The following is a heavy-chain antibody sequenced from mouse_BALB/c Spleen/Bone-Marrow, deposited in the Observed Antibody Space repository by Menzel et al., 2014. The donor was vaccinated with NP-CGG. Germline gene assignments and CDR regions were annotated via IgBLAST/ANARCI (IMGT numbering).Heavy chain of an antibody. J-gene: IGHJ2*01. CDR2: ISGGTSTI. Sequence: EVMLVESGGGLVQPGGSRKLSCAASGFTFRSFGMHWARQAPEKGLEWVAYISGGTSTIYYADTVKGRFTISRDSPNNTLFLQMTSLRSEDTAMYYCVRGGYYVPSYFDSWGQGTTLTVSS. CDR3: VRGGYYVPSYFDS. V-gene: IGHV5-17*02. CDR1: GFTFRSFG. D-gene: IGHD2-3*01.